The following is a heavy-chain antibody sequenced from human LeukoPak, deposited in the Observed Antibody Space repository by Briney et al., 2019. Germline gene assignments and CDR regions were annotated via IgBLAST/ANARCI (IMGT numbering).Heavy chain of an antibody. CDR1: XXSIXXXX. V-gene: IGHV4-59*01. CDR2: XXXXXXT. D-gene: IGHD2-15*01. Sequence: PSETLSLTCTXSXXSIXXXXXXXXXXXXXXXXXXXXXXXXXXXTNXNPSXKXRVTISVXTXKNQFSLKLSSVTAADTAVYYCXRGDCSGGSCYSYYYYGMDVWGQGTTVTVSS. CDR3: XRGDCSGGSCYSYYYYGMDV. J-gene: IGHJ6*02.